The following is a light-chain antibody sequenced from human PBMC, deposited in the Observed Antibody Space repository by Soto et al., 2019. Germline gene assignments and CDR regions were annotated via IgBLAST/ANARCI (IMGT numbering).Light chain of an antibody. J-gene: IGLJ2*01. CDR3: CSYTSSATGV. V-gene: IGLV2-14*03. CDR1: SSDVGAYNY. CDR2: DVS. Sequence: QSALTQPASVSGSPGQSITISCTGISSDVGAYNYVSWYQQHPGEAPKLIIYDVSHRPSGVSNRFSGSKSGNTASLTISGLKAEDEADYYCCSYTSSATGVFGGGTKLTVL.